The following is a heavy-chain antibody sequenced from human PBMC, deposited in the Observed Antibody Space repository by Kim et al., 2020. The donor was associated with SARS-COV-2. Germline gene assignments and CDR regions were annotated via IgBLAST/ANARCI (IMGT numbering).Heavy chain of an antibody. D-gene: IGHD2-15*01. V-gene: IGHV1-69*13. CDR1: GGTFSSYA. CDR2: IIPIFGTA. CDR3: ARDRGCSGGSCYSLDYYYYGMDV. Sequence: SVKVSCKASGGTFSSYAISWVRQAPGQGLEWMGGIIPIFGTANYAQKFQGRVTITADESTSTAYMELSSLRSEDTAVYYCARDRGCSGGSCYSLDYYYYGMDVWGQGTTVTVSS. J-gene: IGHJ6*02.